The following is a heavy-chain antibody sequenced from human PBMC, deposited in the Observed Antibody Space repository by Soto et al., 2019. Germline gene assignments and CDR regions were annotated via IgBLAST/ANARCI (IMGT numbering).Heavy chain of an antibody. J-gene: IGHJ5*02. D-gene: IGHD1-26*01. V-gene: IGHV3-23*01. CDR1: GFIFENFG. Sequence: GGSLRLSCAASGFIFENFGMSWVRQAPGKGLEWISSISGSGFKKYYADSVKGRFTISRDNSKSTVYLELNNLSAEDTAVYHCAKNQGVELVPLATVDWFDPWGQGSVVTGSS. CDR3: AKNQGVELVPLATVDWFDP. CDR2: ISGSGFKK.